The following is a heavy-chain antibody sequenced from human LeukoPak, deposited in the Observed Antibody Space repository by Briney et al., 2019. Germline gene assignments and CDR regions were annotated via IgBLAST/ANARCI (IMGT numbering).Heavy chain of an antibody. D-gene: IGHD3-3*01. CDR3: ASDNFWSGHDAGGWAFDI. CDR1: GYSFTSYW. V-gene: IGHV5-51*01. Sequence: GESLKISCKGSGYSFTSYWIGWVRQMPGKGLEWMGIIYPGDSDTRYSPSFQGQVTISADKSISTAYLQWSSLKASDTAMYYCASDNFWSGHDAGGWAFDIWGQGTMVTVSS. CDR2: IYPGDSDT. J-gene: IGHJ3*02.